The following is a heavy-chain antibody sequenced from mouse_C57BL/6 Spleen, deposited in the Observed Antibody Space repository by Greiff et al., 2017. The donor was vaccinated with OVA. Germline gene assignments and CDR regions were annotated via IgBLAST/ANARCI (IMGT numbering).Heavy chain of an antibody. D-gene: IGHD2-14*01. CDR1: GYTFTSYW. V-gene: IGHV1-53*01. CDR3: ARIGYHSLDYFDY. J-gene: IGHJ2*01. Sequence: QVQLQQSGTELVKPGASVKLSCKASGYTFTSYWMHWVKQRPGQGLEWIGNINPSNGGTNYNEKFKSKATLTVDKSSSTAYMQLSSLTSEDSAVYYCARIGYHSLDYFDYWGQGTTLTVSS. CDR2: INPSNGGT.